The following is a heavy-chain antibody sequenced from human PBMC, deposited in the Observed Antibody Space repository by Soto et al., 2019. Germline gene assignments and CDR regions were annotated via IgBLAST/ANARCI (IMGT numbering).Heavy chain of an antibody. CDR3: ARDGPRYCSSTSCYVIFQYYYYYGMDV. D-gene: IGHD2-2*01. J-gene: IGHJ6*02. CDR2: TSYDGSNK. CDR1: GFTFSSYA. Sequence: GGSLRLSCAASGFTFSSYAMHWVRQAPGKGLEWVAVTSYDGSNKYYADSVKGRFTISRDNSKNTLYLQMNSLRAEDTAVYYCARDGPRYCSSTSCYVIFQYYYYYGMDVWGQGTTVTVSS. V-gene: IGHV3-30-3*01.